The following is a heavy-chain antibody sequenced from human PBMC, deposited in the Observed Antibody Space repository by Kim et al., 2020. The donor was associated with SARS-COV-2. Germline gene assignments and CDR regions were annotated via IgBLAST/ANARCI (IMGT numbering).Heavy chain of an antibody. Sequence: GGSLRLSCAASGFNFMNYGIHWVRQAPGKGLEWVAIAWAAAHDKFYADSVRGRFIVSRDNSMNTVYLDMNSLRVEDTALYYCARDLGFQEFDRWGQGTLVTVAS. CDR1: GFNFMNYG. CDR3: ARDLGFQEFDR. CDR2: AWAAAHDK. V-gene: IGHV3-33*08. J-gene: IGHJ4*02. D-gene: IGHD3-16*01.